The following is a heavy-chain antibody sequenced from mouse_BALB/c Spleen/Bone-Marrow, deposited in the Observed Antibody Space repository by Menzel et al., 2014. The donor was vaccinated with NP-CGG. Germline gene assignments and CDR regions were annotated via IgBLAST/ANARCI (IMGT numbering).Heavy chain of an antibody. CDR2: IYSGNSDT. J-gene: IGHJ1*01. CDR1: VYTFTSYR. Sequence: VQLKESGTVLARPGASVKMSCKASVYTFTSYRMHWLKQRPGQGLEWIGAIYSGNSDTSYNQKFKGKAELTAVTSTSTAYMDLSSLTNEDAAVFYCTLAYFGQGDWFFDVWGAGTTVTVSS. V-gene: IGHV1-5*01. CDR3: TLAYFGQGDWFFDV. D-gene: IGHD2-10*01.